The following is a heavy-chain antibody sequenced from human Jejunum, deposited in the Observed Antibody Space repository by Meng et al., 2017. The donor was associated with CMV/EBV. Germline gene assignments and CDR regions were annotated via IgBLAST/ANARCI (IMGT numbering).Heavy chain of an antibody. CDR1: GSSFSSSW. CDR2: TNEDGSDK. V-gene: IGHV3-7*01. Sequence: SGSSFSSSWMIWVRRAPGKGLEWVAKTNEDGSDKYYVDSVKGRFTIFRDNAKNSVYLQMNSLRVEDTAVYYCASTGPLYGLYFCYWGQGTLVTVSS. D-gene: IGHD2-8*01. CDR3: ASTGPLYGLYFCY. J-gene: IGHJ4*02.